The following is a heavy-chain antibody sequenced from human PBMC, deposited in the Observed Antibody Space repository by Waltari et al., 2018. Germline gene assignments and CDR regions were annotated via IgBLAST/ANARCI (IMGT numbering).Heavy chain of an antibody. Sequence: EVQLVESGGGLIQPGGSLRLSCAASGFTVSSNYMTWVRQAPGKGLEWVSIIYSGGSTYYADSVKGRFTISRDNSKNTLYLQMNSLRAEDTAVYYCAKDNYDFWSGYSHGYYYYGMDVWGQGTTVTVSS. CDR2: IYSGGST. CDR1: GFTVSSNY. V-gene: IGHV3-53*01. D-gene: IGHD3-3*01. J-gene: IGHJ6*02. CDR3: AKDNYDFWSGYSHGYYYYGMDV.